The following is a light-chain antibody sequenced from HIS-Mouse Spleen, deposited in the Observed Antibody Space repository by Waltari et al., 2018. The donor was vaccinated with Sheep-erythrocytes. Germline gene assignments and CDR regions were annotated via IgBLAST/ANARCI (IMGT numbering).Light chain of an antibody. CDR1: SSDVGGSNY. V-gene: IGLV2-11*01. CDR2: DVS. J-gene: IGLJ1*01. Sequence: QSALTQPRSVSGSPGQSVPISCTGTSSDVGGSNYVSWYQQHPGKAPKLILYDVSKRPSGVPDRFAGSKSGNTASLTISGLQAEDEADYYCCSYAGSYNHVFATGTKVTVL. CDR3: CSYAGSYNHV.